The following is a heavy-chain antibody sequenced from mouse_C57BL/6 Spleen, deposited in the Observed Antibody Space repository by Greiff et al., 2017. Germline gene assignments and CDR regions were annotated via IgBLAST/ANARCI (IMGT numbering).Heavy chain of an antibody. CDR2: ISDGGSYT. CDR3: ARDKSKGYGYFDY. D-gene: IGHD2-14*01. J-gene: IGHJ2*01. CDR1: GFTFSSYA. Sequence: EVHLVESGGGLVKPGGSLKLSCAASGFTFSSYAMSWVRQTPEKRLEWVATISDGGSYTYYPDNVKGRFTISRDNAKNNLYLQMSHLKSEDTAMYYCARDKSKGYGYFDYWGQGTTLTVSS. V-gene: IGHV5-4*01.